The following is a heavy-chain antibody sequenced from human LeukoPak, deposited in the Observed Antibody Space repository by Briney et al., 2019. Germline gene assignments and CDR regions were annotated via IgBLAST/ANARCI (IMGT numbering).Heavy chain of an antibody. J-gene: IGHJ3*02. CDR2: MNPYSGNT. D-gene: IGHD5-12*01. V-gene: IGHV1-8*03. CDR3: ARDHPYQVATHQEDAFDI. Sequence: ASVKVSCRASGYTFTSYDINWVRQATGQGLEWMGWMNPYSGNTGYAQKFQGRVTITTDESTSTAYMELSSLRSEDTAVYYCARDHPYQVATHQEDAFDIWGQGTMVTVSS. CDR1: GYTFTSYD.